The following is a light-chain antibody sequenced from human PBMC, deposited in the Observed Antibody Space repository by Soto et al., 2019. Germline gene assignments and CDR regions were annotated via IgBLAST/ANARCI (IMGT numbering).Light chain of an antibody. V-gene: IGLV2-23*01. CDR2: QGS. CDR1: SSDIGSYNL. CDR3: SSYASYSIYL. J-gene: IGLJ1*01. Sequence: QSALTQPASVSGSVGQSITISCTGTSSDIGSYNLVSWHQQHPGKAPKLIIYQGSERPSGVSTRFSGSKSGNTASLTISGLQDEDEADYYCSSYASYSIYLFGTGTKVTVL.